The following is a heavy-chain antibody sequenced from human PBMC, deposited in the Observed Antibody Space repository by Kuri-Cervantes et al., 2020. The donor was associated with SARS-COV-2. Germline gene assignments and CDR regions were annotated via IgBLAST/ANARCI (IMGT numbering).Heavy chain of an antibody. D-gene: IGHD2-2*02. CDR2: INPNSGGT. Sequence: ASVKVSCKAPETTFPNYDINWVRQAPGQGLEWMGWINPNSGGTNYAQKFQGRVTMTRDTSISTAYMELSRLRSDDTAVYYCASRGCSSTSCYTYWFDPWGQGTLVTVSS. J-gene: IGHJ5*02. V-gene: IGHV1-2*02. CDR3: ASRGCSSTSCYTYWFDP. CDR1: ETTFPNYD.